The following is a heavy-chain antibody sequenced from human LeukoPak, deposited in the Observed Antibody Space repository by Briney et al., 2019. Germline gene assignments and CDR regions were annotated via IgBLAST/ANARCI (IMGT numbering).Heavy chain of an antibody. Sequence: SVKVSCKASGGTFSSYAISWVRQAPGQGLEWMGRIIPILGIANYAQKFQGRVTITADKSTSTAYMELSSLRSEDTAVYYCARGKYYYGSGDRGAFDIWGQGTMVTVSS. CDR1: GGTFSSYA. CDR3: ARGKYYYGSGDRGAFDI. D-gene: IGHD3-10*01. J-gene: IGHJ3*02. CDR2: IIPILGIA. V-gene: IGHV1-69*04.